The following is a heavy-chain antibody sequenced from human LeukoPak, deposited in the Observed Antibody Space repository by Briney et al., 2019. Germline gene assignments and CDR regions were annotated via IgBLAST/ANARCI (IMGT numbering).Heavy chain of an antibody. Sequence: ASVKVSCKASGYTFTGYYMHWVRQAPGQGLEWMGWINPNSGGTNYAQKFQGRVTMTRDTSISTAYMELSRLRPDDTAVYYCARGKGTAMVTSSFYYFDYWGQGTLVTVSS. CDR1: GYTFTGYY. D-gene: IGHD5-18*01. CDR2: INPNSGGT. V-gene: IGHV1-2*02. J-gene: IGHJ4*02. CDR3: ARGKGTAMVTSSFYYFDY.